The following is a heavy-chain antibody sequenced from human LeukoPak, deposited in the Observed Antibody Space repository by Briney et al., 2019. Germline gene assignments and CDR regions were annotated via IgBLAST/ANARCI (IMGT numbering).Heavy chain of an antibody. D-gene: IGHD1/OR15-1a*01. Sequence: GSLRLSCAASGFTFSSYAMSWVRQAPGKGLEWVANIKQDGSEKYYVDSVKGRFTISRDNAKNSLYLQMNSLRAEDTAVYYCARGRAATKRPVDYWGQGTLVTVSS. CDR2: IKQDGSEK. V-gene: IGHV3-7*01. J-gene: IGHJ4*02. CDR3: ARGRAATKRPVDY. CDR1: GFTFSSYA.